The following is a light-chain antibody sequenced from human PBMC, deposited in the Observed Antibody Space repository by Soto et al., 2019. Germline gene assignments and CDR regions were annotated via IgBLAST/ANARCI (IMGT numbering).Light chain of an antibody. CDR2: GAS. J-gene: IGKJ4*01. CDR1: QSVSSN. CDR3: QQYGSSPLT. Sequence: EIVLTQFPGTLSLSPGERATLSCRASQSVSSNLAWYQQKPGQAPRLLIYGASSRATGIPDRFSGSGSGTDFTLTISRLEPEDFAVYYCQQYGSSPLTFGGGTKVDIK. V-gene: IGKV3-20*01.